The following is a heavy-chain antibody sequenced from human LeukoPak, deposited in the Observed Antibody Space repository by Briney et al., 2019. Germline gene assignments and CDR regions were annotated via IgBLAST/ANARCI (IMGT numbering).Heavy chain of an antibody. J-gene: IGHJ4*02. CDR2: TSEDESDK. Sequence: GGSLRLSCAASGFTFRKYGIHWVRQAPGKGLEWVAVTSEDESDKQYADSVKGRFTISRDNSKNTVYLQMNSLRAEDTAVYYCAKDRRYYDSTGYYWYFDYWGQGTLVTVSS. V-gene: IGHV3-30*18. CDR1: GFTFRKYG. D-gene: IGHD3-22*01. CDR3: AKDRRYYDSTGYYWYFDY.